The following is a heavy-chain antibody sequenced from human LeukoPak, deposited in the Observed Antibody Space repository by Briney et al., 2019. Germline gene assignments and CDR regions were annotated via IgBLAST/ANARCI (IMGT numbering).Heavy chain of an antibody. J-gene: IGHJ3*02. D-gene: IGHD4-17*01. CDR3: ARDYGDSGGAFDI. CDR2: IYYSGST. Sequence: SSETLSLTCTVSGGSISSSSYYWGWIRQPPGKGLEWIGSIYYSGSTYYNPSLKSRVTISVDTSKNQFSLKLSSVTAADTAVYYCARDYGDSGGAFDIWGQGTMVTVSS. CDR1: GGSISSSSYY. V-gene: IGHV4-39*01.